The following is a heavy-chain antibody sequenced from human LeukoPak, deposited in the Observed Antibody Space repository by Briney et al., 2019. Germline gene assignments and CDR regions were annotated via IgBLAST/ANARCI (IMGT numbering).Heavy chain of an antibody. V-gene: IGHV1-2*02. CDR3: ARDGGYNPGRDAFDI. CDR2: INPNSGGT. J-gene: IGHJ3*02. D-gene: IGHD5-18*01. Sequence: GASVKVSCKASGYMFTGYYMHWVRQAPGQGLEWMGWINPNSGGTNYAQKFQGRVTMTRDTSISTAYMELSSLRSDDTAVYYCARDGGYNPGRDAFDIWGQGTMVTVSS. CDR1: GYMFTGYY.